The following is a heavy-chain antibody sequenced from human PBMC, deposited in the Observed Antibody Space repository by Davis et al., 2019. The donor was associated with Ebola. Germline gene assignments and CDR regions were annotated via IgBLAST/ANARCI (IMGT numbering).Heavy chain of an antibody. Sequence: GESLKISCAASGFTFSTYWMSWVRQAPGEGLEWVAHMKQDGSERHYVESVKGRFTISRDNAKNSLYLQMNSLRVEDTAVYYCAKDRVSGSYVARQRELDYWGQGTLVTVSS. V-gene: IGHV3-7*01. CDR1: GFTFSTYW. J-gene: IGHJ4*02. CDR2: MKQDGSER. D-gene: IGHD1-26*01. CDR3: AKDRVSGSYVARQRELDY.